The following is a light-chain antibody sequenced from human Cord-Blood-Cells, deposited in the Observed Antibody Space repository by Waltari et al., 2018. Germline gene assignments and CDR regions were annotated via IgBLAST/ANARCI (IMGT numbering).Light chain of an antibody. CDR2: AAS. J-gene: IGKJ2*01. CDR3: QQSYSTPMYT. Sequence: DIQMTQSPSYLSASVGDRVTITCRASQSISSYLNWYQQKPGKAPKLLIYAASSLQSGVPSRFSGSGSETDFTLTISSLQPEDFATYYCQQSYSTPMYTFGQGTKLEIK. V-gene: IGKV1-39*01. CDR1: QSISSY.